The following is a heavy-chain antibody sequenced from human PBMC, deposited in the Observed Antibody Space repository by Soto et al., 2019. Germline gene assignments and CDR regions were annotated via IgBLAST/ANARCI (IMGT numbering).Heavy chain of an antibody. CDR3: ARDMSNWNYALPRHYYYYYGMDV. D-gene: IGHD1-7*01. J-gene: IGHJ6*02. CDR2: ISYDGSNK. V-gene: IGHV3-30-3*01. CDR1: GFTFSSYA. Sequence: GALRLSCAASGFTFSSYAMHWVRQAPGKGLEWVAVISYDGSNKYYADSVKGRFTISRDNSKNTLYLQMNSLRAEGTAVYYCARDMSNWNYALPRHYYYYYGMDVWGQGTTVTVSS.